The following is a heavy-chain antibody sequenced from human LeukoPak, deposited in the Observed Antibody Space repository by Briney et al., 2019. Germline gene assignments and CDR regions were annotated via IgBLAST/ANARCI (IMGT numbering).Heavy chain of an antibody. CDR3: ARDSQNYCSGGSCYSEDYGMDV. J-gene: IGHJ6*02. Sequence: GGSLRLSRAAPGFTFSSYGMHWVRQAPGKGLEWVAVIWYDGSNKYYADSVKGRFTISRDNSKNTLYLQMNSLRAEDTAVYYCARDSQNYCSGGSCYSEDYGMDVWGQGTTVTVSS. D-gene: IGHD2-15*01. CDR2: IWYDGSNK. V-gene: IGHV3-33*01. CDR1: GFTFSSYG.